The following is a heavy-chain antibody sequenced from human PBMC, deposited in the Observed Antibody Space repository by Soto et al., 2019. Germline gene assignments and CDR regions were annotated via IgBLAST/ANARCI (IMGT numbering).Heavy chain of an antibody. D-gene: IGHD3-22*01. V-gene: IGHV3-53*01. CDR3: ARVLDSSGCFDY. Sequence: AGGSLRLSCAASGFTVSSNYMSWVRQAPGKGLEWVSVIYSGGSTYYADSVKGRFTISRDNSKNTLYLQMNSLRAEDTAVYYCARVLDSSGCFDYWGQGTLVTVSS. J-gene: IGHJ4*02. CDR2: IYSGGST. CDR1: GFTVSSNY.